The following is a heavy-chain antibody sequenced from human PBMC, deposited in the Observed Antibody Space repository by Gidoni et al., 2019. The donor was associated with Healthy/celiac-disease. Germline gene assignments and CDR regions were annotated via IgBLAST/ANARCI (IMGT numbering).Heavy chain of an antibody. CDR1: GGTFSSYA. Sequence: QVQLVQSGAEVKKPGSSVKVSCKASGGTFSSYAISWVRQAPGQGLEWMGGIIPIFGTANYAQKFQGRVTITADESTSTAYMELSSLRSEDTAVYYCARDGIVVVPAAMGTWFDPWGQGTLVTVSS. CDR3: ARDGIVVVPAAMGTWFDP. CDR2: IIPIFGTA. D-gene: IGHD2-2*01. V-gene: IGHV1-69*01. J-gene: IGHJ5*02.